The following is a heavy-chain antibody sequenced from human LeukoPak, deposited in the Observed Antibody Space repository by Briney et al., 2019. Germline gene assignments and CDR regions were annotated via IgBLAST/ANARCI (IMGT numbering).Heavy chain of an antibody. V-gene: IGHV4-39*07. CDR2: IYYSGST. D-gene: IGHD6-6*01. Sequence: SETLSLTCTVSGGSISSSSYYWGWIRQPPGKGLEWIGSIYYSGSTHYNPSLKSRVTISVDTSMNQFSLKLSSVTAADTAVYYCAREYSSLYNWFDPWGQGTLVTVSS. CDR3: AREYSSLYNWFDP. CDR1: GGSISSSSYY. J-gene: IGHJ5*02.